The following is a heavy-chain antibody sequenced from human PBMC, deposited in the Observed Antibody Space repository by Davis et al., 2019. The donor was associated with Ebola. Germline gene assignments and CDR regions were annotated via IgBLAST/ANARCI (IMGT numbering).Heavy chain of an antibody. CDR2: IYYSGSI. CDR1: GGSFSGYY. CDR3: ARNPRYCTDGVCYRRGVDY. J-gene: IGHJ4*02. V-gene: IGHV4-34*01. Sequence: MPSETLSLTCAVYGGSFSGYYWSWIRQPPGKGLEWIGSIYYSGSIYNNPSLKSRVTISVDTSKNQFSLKLSSVTAADTAVYYCARNPRYCTDGVCYRRGVDYWGQGTLVTVSS. D-gene: IGHD2-8*01.